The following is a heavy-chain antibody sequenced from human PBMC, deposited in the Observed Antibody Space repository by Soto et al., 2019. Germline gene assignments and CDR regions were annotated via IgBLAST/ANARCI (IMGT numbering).Heavy chain of an antibody. V-gene: IGHV1-46*01. CDR2: INPSGGST. CDR3: ARDLARLRPTKRYYYYGMDV. CDR1: GYTFTSYY. D-gene: IGHD4-17*01. Sequence: VASVTVSCKASGYTFTSYYMHWVRQAPGQGLEWMGIINPSGGSTSYAQKFQGRVTMTRDTSTSTVYMELSSLRSEDTAVYYCARDLARLRPTKRYYYYGMDVWGQGTTVTVSS. J-gene: IGHJ6*02.